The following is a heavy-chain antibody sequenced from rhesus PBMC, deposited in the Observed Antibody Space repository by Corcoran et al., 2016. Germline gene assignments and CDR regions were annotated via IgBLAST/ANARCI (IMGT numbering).Heavy chain of an antibody. CDR1: GYSISSGYD. Sequence: QVQLQESGPGVVKPSETLSLTCAVSGYSISSGYDWSWIRQPPGKGLEWNGYNYGSSGSTNYNPSLKIRVTISKDTSKNQFSRKLSSVTAADTAVYYCARDPGTVGDYWGQGVLVTVSS. CDR3: ARDPGTVGDY. V-gene: IGHV4-127*01. D-gene: IGHD5-24*01. J-gene: IGHJ4*01. CDR2: NYGSSGST.